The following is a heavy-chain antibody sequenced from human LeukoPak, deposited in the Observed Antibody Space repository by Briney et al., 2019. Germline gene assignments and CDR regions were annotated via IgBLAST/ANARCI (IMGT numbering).Heavy chain of an antibody. V-gene: IGHV1-2*02. J-gene: IGHJ4*02. Sequence: ASVKVSCKAFGYTFNGHYIHWVRQAPGQGLEWMGWINPNSGDTLYAQTFQGRVTLTSDTSISTAYMELSRLRSDDTAVYYCARVLWGATAFDYWGQGTLVTVSS. CDR2: INPNSGDT. CDR3: ARVLWGATAFDY. CDR1: GYTFNGHY. D-gene: IGHD1-26*01.